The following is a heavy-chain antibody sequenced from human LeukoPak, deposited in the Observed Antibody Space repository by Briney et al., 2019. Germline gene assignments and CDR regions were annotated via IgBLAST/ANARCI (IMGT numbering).Heavy chain of an antibody. CDR1: GYTFTNYW. CDR3: ARRSRGHCTTTSCFFDY. D-gene: IGHD2-2*01. J-gene: IGHJ4*02. CDR2: VSPGDSDT. V-gene: IGHV5-51*01. Sequence: GESLKISCQGSGYTFTNYWIGWVRQMPGKGLEWMGIVSPGDSDTRYSPSFQGRVTLSVDKSISAAYLQWSSPKASDTALYYCARRSRGHCTTTSCFFDYWGQGTLVTVSS.